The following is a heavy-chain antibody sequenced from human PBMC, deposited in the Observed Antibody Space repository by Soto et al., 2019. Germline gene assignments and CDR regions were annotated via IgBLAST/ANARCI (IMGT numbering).Heavy chain of an antibody. CDR1: GVSIGSNYY. CDR3: ARSLGWYAIDY. D-gene: IGHD6-19*01. Sequence: QVLLQESGPGLVQPSGTLSLSCVVSGVSIGSNYYWGWVRQSPGKGLEWLGDMSHIGSVNYNPSLKSRVTTSMDKSQNQFSLKLNSVTAAATAVYYCARSLGWYAIDYWGQGTRVIVSS. CDR2: MSHIGSV. J-gene: IGHJ4*02. V-gene: IGHV4-4*02.